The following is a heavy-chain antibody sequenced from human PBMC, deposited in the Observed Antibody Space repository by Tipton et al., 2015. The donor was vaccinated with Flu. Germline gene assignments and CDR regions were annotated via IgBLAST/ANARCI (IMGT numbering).Heavy chain of an antibody. CDR1: GLTFSSYS. CDR2: ISSSSSTI. Sequence: SLRLSCAASGLTFSSYSMNWVRQAPGKGLEWVSYISSSSSTIYYADSVRGRFTISRDNAKNSLYLQMNSLRDEDTAVYYCATDVKGYDSSGYNSYYFDYWGQGTLVTVSS. J-gene: IGHJ4*02. CDR3: ATDVKGYDSSGYNSYYFDY. D-gene: IGHD3-22*01. V-gene: IGHV3-48*02.